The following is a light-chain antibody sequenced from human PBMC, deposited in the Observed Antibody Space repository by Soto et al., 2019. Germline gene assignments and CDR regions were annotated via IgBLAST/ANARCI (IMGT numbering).Light chain of an antibody. CDR3: SSYTTSSTVL. Sequence: QSALTQPASVSGSPGQSITISCTGTSSDVGAYKFVSWYQQHSGKAPKLMIYEVSNRPSGVSNRFSGSKSGNTASLTISGLPAEDEAHYYCSSYTTSSTVLFGGGTKVTVL. V-gene: IGLV2-14*01. CDR2: EVS. J-gene: IGLJ2*01. CDR1: SSDVGAYKF.